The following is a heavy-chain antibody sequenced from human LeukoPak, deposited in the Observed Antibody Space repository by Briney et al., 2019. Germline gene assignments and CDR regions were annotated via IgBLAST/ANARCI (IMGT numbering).Heavy chain of an antibody. V-gene: IGHV4-59*08. CDR3: ARMAAIGAMDV. CDR2: IYYSGNT. J-gene: IGHJ6*02. Sequence: SETLSLTCTVSGGSMSSYYWSWIRQPPGKGLEWIGYIYYSGNTNYNPSLKSRVTISIDTSKNQFSLKLISVTAADTAVYYCARMAAIGAMDVWGQGTTVTVSS. CDR1: GGSMSSYY. D-gene: IGHD5-24*01.